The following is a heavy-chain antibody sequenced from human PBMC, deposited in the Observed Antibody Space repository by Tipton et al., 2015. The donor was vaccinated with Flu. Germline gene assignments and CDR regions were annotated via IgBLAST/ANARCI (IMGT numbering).Heavy chain of an antibody. J-gene: IGHJ5*02. V-gene: IGHV4-4*02. CDR3: ARRDYSNYVSDPKSWFDP. CDR1: GGSISSSNW. CDR2: IYHSGST. D-gene: IGHD4-11*01. Sequence: SLRLSCAVSGGSISSSNWWSWVRQPPGKGLEWIGEIYHSGSTNYNPSLKSRVTISIDRSKNQFSLNLKSVTAGDMAVYYCARRDYSNYVSDPKSWFDPWGQGTLVAVSS.